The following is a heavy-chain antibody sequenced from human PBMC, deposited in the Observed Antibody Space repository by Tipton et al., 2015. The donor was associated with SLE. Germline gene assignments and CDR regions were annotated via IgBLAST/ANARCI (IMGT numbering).Heavy chain of an antibody. CDR1: GGSITTDC. CDR2: IHYSGST. CDR3: ARGRFGVLNN. V-gene: IGHV4-59*01. Sequence: TLSLTCSVSGGSITTDCWSWIRQPPGKGLEWIGYIHYSGSTNYNPSLKSRVTMSVDGSKKQFSLNVTSVTAADTAVYYCARGRFGVLNNWGQGTLVTVSP. J-gene: IGHJ4*02. D-gene: IGHD3-3*01.